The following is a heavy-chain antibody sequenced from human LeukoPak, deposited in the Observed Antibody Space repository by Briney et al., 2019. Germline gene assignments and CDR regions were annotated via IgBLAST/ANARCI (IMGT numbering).Heavy chain of an antibody. CDR2: ISSSGSTI. CDR1: GFTFSSYE. Sequence: PGGALRLSCAASGFTFSSYEMNWVRQAPGKGLEWVSYISSSGSTIYYADSVKGRFTISRDNAKNSLCLQMNSLRAEDTAVYYCAGEIWFGENYYYYGMDVWGKATTVTVSS. V-gene: IGHV3-48*03. J-gene: IGHJ6*04. D-gene: IGHD3-10*01. CDR3: AGEIWFGENYYYYGMDV.